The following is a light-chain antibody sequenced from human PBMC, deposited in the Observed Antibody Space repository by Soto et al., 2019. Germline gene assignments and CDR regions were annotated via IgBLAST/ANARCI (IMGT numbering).Light chain of an antibody. CDR1: QGISNH. V-gene: IGKV1-27*01. CDR2: AAS. J-gene: IGKJ4*01. CDR3: QKFTSAPFT. Sequence: DIQMTQSPSSPSACVGDRVTITCRAGQGISNHLAWYQQKPGKLPNLLIYAASILQSGVPSRFSGSGSGTDFTLTINSLQPEDVAIYYCQKFTSAPFTFGGGTKVDIK.